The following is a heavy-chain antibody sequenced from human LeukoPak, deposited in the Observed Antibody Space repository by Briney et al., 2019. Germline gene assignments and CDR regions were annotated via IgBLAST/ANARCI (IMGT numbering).Heavy chain of an antibody. V-gene: IGHV3-30*18. D-gene: IGHD4-17*01. CDR2: ISYDGSNK. J-gene: IGHJ4*02. CDR1: GFTFSSYG. CDR3: AKEGPTGPFDY. Sequence: GGSLRLSCAASGFTFSSYGMHWVRQAPGKGLEWVAVISYDGSNKYYADSVKGRFTISRDNSKNTLYLQMNSLRAEDTAVYYCAKEGPTGPFDYWGQGTLVTVSS.